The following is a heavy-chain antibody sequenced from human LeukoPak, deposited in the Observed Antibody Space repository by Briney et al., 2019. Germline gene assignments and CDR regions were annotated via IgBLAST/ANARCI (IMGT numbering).Heavy chain of an antibody. CDR1: GGTLSSYA. J-gene: IGHJ6*02. D-gene: IGHD5-12*01. CDR2: IIPILGIA. Sequence: AASVKVSCKASGGTLSSYAISWVRQAPGQGLEWMGRIIPILGIANYAQKFQGRVTITADKSTSTAYMELSSLRSEDTAVYYCARSLDGYNGDYYYGMDVWGQGTTVTVSS. V-gene: IGHV1-69*04. CDR3: ARSLDGYNGDYYYGMDV.